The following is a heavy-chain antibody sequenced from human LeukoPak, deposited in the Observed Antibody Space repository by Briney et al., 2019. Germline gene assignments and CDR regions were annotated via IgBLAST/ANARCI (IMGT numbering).Heavy chain of an antibody. D-gene: IGHD3-16*01. CDR3: ARHRTSSDN. V-gene: IGHV3-23*01. J-gene: IGHJ4*02. CDR2: ISGRVGRT. CDR1: GFTFSSFA. Sequence: GRSLRLSCAASGFTFSSFAISWVRPAPGKGLEWVSSISGRVGRTYYADSVKVRFTIARDNAKNSLFLQMTSVRDEDTAVYYCARHRTSSDNWGQGTLVTVSS.